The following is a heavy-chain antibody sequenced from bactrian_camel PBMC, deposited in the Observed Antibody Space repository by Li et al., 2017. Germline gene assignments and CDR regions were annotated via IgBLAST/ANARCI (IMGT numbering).Heavy chain of an antibody. CDR3: AAGVARGNGDPRFCDFTY. V-gene: IGHV3-2*01. CDR2: IYTGGGST. J-gene: IGHJ6*01. Sequence: HVQLVESGGGLVQPGGSLRLSCAASGFTFSTYYMSWVRQAPGKGLEWVSSIYTGGGSTYYADSVKGRFTISQADVKNAVYLQMTSLKPEDTAMYYCAAGVARGNGDPRFCDFTYWGLGTQVTVS. CDR1: GFTFSTYY. D-gene: IGHD2*01.